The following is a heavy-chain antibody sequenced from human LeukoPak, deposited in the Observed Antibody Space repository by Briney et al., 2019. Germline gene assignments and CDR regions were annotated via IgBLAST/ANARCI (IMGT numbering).Heavy chain of an antibody. CDR1: GFTFSSYW. V-gene: IGHV3-74*01. CDR3: AREVFYYDFWSGYYSAPYDMDV. CDR2: INSDGSST. Sequence: GGSLRLSCAASGFTFSSYWMHWVRQAPGKGLVWVSRINSDGSSTSYADSVKGRFTISRDNAKNTLYLQMNSLRAEDTAVYYCAREVFYYDFWSGYYSAPYDMDVWGQGTTVTVSS. D-gene: IGHD3-3*01. J-gene: IGHJ6*02.